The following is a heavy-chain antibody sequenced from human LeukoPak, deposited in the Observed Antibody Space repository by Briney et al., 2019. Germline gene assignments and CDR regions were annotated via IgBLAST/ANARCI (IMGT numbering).Heavy chain of an antibody. D-gene: IGHD6-6*01. CDR1: GYSFTSYW. CDR3: ARLRSARSFDY. J-gene: IGHJ4*02. V-gene: IGHV5-51*01. CDR2: IYPADSDT. Sequence: GESLKISCEGSGYSFTSYWIAWVRQMPGKGLEWMGIIYPADSDTRYSPSFQGQVTISADKSISTAYLQWGSLKASDTAMYYCARLRSARSFDYWGQGTLVTVSS.